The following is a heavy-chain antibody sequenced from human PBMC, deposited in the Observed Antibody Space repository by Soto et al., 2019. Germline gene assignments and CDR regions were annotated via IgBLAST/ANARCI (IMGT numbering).Heavy chain of an antibody. CDR2: ISSSSSAI. CDR1: GFTFSSYT. Sequence: EVQLVESGGGLVQPGGSLRLSCAASGFTFSSYTMNWVRQAPGKGLEWISYISSSSSAIYYADSVKGRFTISRDNANNSLYLQMNSLRAEDTAVSYCARGIAYNWFDPWGQGTLVTVSS. CDR3: ARGIAYNWFDP. V-gene: IGHV3-48*01. J-gene: IGHJ5*02. D-gene: IGHD2-15*01.